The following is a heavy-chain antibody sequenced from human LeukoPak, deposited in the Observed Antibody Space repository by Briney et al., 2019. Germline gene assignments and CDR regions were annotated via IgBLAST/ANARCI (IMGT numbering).Heavy chain of an antibody. D-gene: IGHD1-26*01. J-gene: IGHJ5*02. V-gene: IGHV4-39*07. CDR1: GGSISSSSYY. CDR2: IYYSGST. CDR3: ARDSGSYSDP. Sequence: SETLSLTCTVSGGSISSSSYYWGWIRQPPGKGLEWIGSIYYSGSTYYNPSLKSRVTISVDTSKNQFSLKLSSVTAADTAVYYCARDSGSYSDPWGQGTLVTVSS.